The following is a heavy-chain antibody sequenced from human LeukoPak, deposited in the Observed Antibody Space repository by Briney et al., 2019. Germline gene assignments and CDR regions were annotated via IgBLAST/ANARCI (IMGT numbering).Heavy chain of an antibody. V-gene: IGHV1-18*01. J-gene: IGHJ6*03. CDR1: GYTFTSYG. CDR3: ASMGTDPYYYYMDV. Sequence: ASVKVSCKASGYTFTSYGISWVRQAPGQGLEWMGWISAYNGNTIYAQKFQGRVTMTRNTSISTAYMELSSLRSEDTAVYYCASMGTDPYYYYMDVWGKGTTVTISS. CDR2: ISAYNGNT.